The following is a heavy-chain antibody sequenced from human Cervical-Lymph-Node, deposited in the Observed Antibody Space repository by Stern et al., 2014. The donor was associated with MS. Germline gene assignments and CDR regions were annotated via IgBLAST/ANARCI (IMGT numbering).Heavy chain of an antibody. Sequence: QVTLKESGPTLVKPTQTLTLTCTFSGFSLNSLGVGVGWIRQPPGKALEWLALIYWDDDKRYSPSLKSRLTLTKDTFKKQGVMTLPNVDAVDTATYSCTHGLMRVGELTSPPIDSWGQGTLVTVSS. J-gene: IGHJ4*02. D-gene: IGHD3-16*02. V-gene: IGHV2-5*02. CDR3: THGLMRVGELTSPPIDS. CDR2: IYWDDDK. CDR1: GFSLNSLGVG.